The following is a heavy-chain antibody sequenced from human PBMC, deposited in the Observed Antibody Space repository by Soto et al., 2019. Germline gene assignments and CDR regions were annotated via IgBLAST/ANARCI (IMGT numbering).Heavy chain of an antibody. CDR3: ARIRFPTSTPAIDY. CDR2: INHSGST. D-gene: IGHD1-1*01. V-gene: IGHV4-34*01. CDR1: GGSFSGYY. J-gene: IGHJ4*02. Sequence: SETLSLTCAVYGGSFSGYYWSWIRQPPGKGLEWIGEINHSGSTNYNPSRKSRVTISVDTSKNQFSLKLSSVTAADTAVYYCARIRFPTSTPAIDYWGQGTLVTVSS.